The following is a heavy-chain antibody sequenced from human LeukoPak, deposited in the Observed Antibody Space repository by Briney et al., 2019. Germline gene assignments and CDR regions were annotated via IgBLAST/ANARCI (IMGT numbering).Heavy chain of an antibody. V-gene: IGHV3-30*02. J-gene: IGHJ4*02. Sequence: GGSLRLSCAASGFTFSGSGMHWVRQAPGKGLEWVTFIRYDGSNKYYTDSVKGRFAISRDNSKNTLYLQMDSLRAEDTAVYYCARDYDFWSGYYSPTRGYFGYWGQGTLVTVSS. CDR3: ARDYDFWSGYYSPTRGYFGY. D-gene: IGHD3-3*01. CDR2: IRYDGSNK. CDR1: GFTFSGSG.